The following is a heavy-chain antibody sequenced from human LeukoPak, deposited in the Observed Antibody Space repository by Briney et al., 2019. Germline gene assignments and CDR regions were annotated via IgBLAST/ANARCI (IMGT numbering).Heavy chain of an antibody. V-gene: IGHV3-23*01. J-gene: IGHJ4*02. CDR1: GFTFSTNA. CDR3: ARGGSPYDY. CDR2: ISGSGSST. D-gene: IGHD1-26*01. Sequence: GGSLRPSCAASGFTFSTNAMSWVRQTPGKGLEWLSAISGSGSSTYYADSVKGRFTISRDNSKNTLSLEMNSLRAEDTAIYYCARGGSPYDYWGQGTLVTVSS.